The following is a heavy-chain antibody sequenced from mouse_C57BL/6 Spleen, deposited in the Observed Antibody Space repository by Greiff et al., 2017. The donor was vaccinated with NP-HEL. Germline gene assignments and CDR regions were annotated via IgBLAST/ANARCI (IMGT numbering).Heavy chain of an antibody. CDR2: IDPSDCET. V-gene: IGHV1-52*01. CDR3: ARGDYYGSSGYFDV. Sequence: VQLQQPGAELVRPGSSVKLSCKASGYTFTSYWMHWVKQRPIQGLEWIGNIDPSDCETHYNQKFKDKATLTVDKSSSTAYMQLSSLTSEDSAVYYCARGDYYGSSGYFDVWGTGTTVTVSS. CDR1: GYTFTSYW. J-gene: IGHJ1*03. D-gene: IGHD1-1*01.